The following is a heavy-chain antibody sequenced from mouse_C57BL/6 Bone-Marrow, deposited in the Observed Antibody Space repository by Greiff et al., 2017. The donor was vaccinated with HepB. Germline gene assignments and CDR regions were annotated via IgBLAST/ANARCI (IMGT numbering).Heavy chain of an antibody. Sequence: VQLQQSGAELVRPGASVTLSCKASGYTFTDYEMHWVKQSHGKSLEWIGLVYPYNGGTSYNQKFKGKATLTVDTSSSTAYMELNSLTSEDSAVYYCAREGAYDGYPHFDYWGQGTTLTVSS. CDR3: AREGAYDGYPHFDY. D-gene: IGHD2-3*01. J-gene: IGHJ2*01. V-gene: IGHV1-36*01. CDR1: GYTFTDYE. CDR2: VYPYNGGT.